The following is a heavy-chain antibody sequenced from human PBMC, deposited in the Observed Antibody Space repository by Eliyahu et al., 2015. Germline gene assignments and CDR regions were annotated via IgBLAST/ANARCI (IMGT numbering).Heavy chain of an antibody. D-gene: IGHD3/OR15-3a*01. J-gene: IGHJ4*02. V-gene: IGHV3-74*03. CDR1: GFTFGSNW. CDR3: ASWTSWTSGNY. Sequence: EVQLVESGGGLVQPGGSLRLSCAAXGFTFGSNWMXWXRQAPGKGLXWXSHISXDGSITTFADSVKGRFTISRDNARSTLYLEMNSLRAEDTAVYYCASWTSWTSGNYWGQGTLVTVSS. CDR2: ISXDGSIT.